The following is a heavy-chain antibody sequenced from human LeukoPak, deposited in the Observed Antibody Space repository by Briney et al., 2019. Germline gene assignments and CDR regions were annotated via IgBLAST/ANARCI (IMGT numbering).Heavy chain of an antibody. Sequence: PGGSLRLSCAASGFTFSSYWMHWVRQAPGKGLVWVSRVNSDGSSTTYADSVKGRFTISRDNAKNTLYLQMNSLRAEDTAVYYCAGGLSGYYYTVGYWGQGTLVTVSS. CDR3: AGGLSGYYYTVGY. V-gene: IGHV3-74*01. CDR2: VNSDGSST. CDR1: GFTFSSYW. J-gene: IGHJ4*02. D-gene: IGHD3-22*01.